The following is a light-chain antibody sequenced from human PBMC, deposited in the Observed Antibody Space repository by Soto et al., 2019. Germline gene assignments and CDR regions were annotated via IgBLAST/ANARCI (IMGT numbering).Light chain of an antibody. Sequence: QSVLTQPASVSGSLGPSITISCTGTSSDVGGYNYVSWYQQHPGKAPKLMIYEVSNRPSGVSNRFSGSKSGNTASLTISGLQAEDEADYYCSSYTSSSTPYYVFGTGTKVPVL. CDR2: EVS. J-gene: IGLJ1*01. CDR3: SSYTSSSTPYYV. V-gene: IGLV2-14*01. CDR1: SSDVGGYNY.